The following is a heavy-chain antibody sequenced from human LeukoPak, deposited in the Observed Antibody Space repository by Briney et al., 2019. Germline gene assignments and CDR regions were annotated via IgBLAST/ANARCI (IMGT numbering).Heavy chain of an antibody. J-gene: IGHJ3*02. Sequence: PGGSLRLSCAASGFTFSDYYMSWIRQAPGKGLEWVSYISSSGCTIYYADSVKGRFTISRDNAKNSLYLQMNSLRAEDTAVYYCARVFGEWERTWVAFDIWGQGTMVTVSS. D-gene: IGHD1-26*01. CDR1: GFTFSDYY. CDR3: ARVFGEWERTWVAFDI. V-gene: IGHV3-11*01. CDR2: ISSSGCTI.